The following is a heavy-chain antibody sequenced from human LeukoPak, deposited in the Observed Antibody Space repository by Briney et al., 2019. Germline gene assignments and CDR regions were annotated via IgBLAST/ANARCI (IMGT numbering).Heavy chain of an antibody. CDR3: ARDGEYCGGDCYPDAFDI. V-gene: IGHV1-18*01. CDR2: ISAYNGNT. CDR1: GGTFSSYA. Sequence: ASVKVSCKASGGTFSSYAISWVRQAPGQGLEWMGWISAYNGNTNYAQKLQGRVTMTTDTSTSTAYMELRSLRSDDTAVYYCARDGEYCGGDCYPDAFDIWGQGTMVTVSS. J-gene: IGHJ3*02. D-gene: IGHD2-21*01.